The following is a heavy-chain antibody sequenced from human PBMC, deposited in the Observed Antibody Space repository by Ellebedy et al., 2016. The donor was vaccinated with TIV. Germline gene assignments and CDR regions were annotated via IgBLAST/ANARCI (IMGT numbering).Heavy chain of an antibody. V-gene: IGHV3-74*01. Sequence: GESLKISCGGSGFSFSNYWMHWVRQAPGKGPVWVSRINEDGSWPSYADSVKGRFTISRDNVKNTLYLQMNSLRAEDTAMYYCARDLRGREDSWGQGTLVIVSS. D-gene: IGHD5-24*01. J-gene: IGHJ4*02. CDR2: INEDGSWP. CDR3: ARDLRGREDS. CDR1: GFSFSNYW.